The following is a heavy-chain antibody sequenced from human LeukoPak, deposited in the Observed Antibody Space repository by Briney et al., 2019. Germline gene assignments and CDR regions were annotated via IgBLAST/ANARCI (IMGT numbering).Heavy chain of an antibody. D-gene: IGHD1-14*01. Sequence: PSGTLSLTCAVSGGSISSSNWWSWVRQPPGKGLEWIGEIYHSGSTNYNPSLKSRVTISVDTSKNQFSLKLSSVTAADTAVYYCAREGPGSTGAFDIWGQGTMVTVSS. CDR1: GGSISSSNW. CDR3: AREGPGSTGAFDI. CDR2: IYHSGST. J-gene: IGHJ3*02. V-gene: IGHV4-4*02.